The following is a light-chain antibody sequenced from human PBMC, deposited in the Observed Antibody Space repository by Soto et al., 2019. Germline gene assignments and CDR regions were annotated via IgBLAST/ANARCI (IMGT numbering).Light chain of an antibody. J-gene: IGKJ5*01. CDR3: QQGSKWPPIS. CDR2: DAS. V-gene: IGKV3-11*01. Sequence: EIVLTQSPATLSLSPGERATLSCWASQSIRNSLAWYQQKPGQAPRLLIYDASTRATGIPARFSGSGSGTDFTLTISSLEPEDFAIYYCQQGSKWPPISFGQGTRLEIK. CDR1: QSIRNS.